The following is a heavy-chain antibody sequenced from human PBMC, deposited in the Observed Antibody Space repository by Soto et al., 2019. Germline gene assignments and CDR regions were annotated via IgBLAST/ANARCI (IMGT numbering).Heavy chain of an antibody. V-gene: IGHV4-34*01. CDR1: GGSFSGYY. Sequence: SETLSLTCAVYGGSFSGYYWSWIRQPPGKGLEWIGEINHSGSTNYNPSLKSRVTISVDTSKNQFSLKLSSVTAADTAVYYCARLAWAPSVTYYYYYYMDVWGKGTTVTVSS. J-gene: IGHJ6*03. D-gene: IGHD2-21*02. CDR3: ARLAWAPSVTYYYYYYMDV. CDR2: INHSGST.